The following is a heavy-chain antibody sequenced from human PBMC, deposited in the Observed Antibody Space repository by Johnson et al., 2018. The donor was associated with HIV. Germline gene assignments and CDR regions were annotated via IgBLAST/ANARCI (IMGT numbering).Heavy chain of an antibody. CDR2: ISYDEKNK. CDR1: GFTFSSYG. CDR3: AKVPYGGSADDAFDI. Sequence: QVQLVESGGGVVQPGRSLRLSCAASGFTFSSYGMHWVRQAPGKGLEWVAVISYDEKNKYYADSVKGRFTISRDNSKNTLYLQMNSLRVEDTAVYYCAKVPYGGSADDAFDIWGQGTMVTVSS. J-gene: IGHJ3*02. D-gene: IGHD1-26*01. V-gene: IGHV3-30*19.